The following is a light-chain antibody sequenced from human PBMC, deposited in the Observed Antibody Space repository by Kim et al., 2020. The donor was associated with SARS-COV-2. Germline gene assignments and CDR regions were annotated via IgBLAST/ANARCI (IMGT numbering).Light chain of an antibody. J-gene: IGKJ4*01. Sequence: DIQMTQSPSTLSASAGDRVTITCRASQSISNWLAWYQQKPGKAPKLLISKASSLESGVPARFSGSGSGTEFTLTISSLQPDDFATYYCKQYTSQSLLTFGGGTKVDIK. CDR1: QSISNW. CDR3: KQYTSQSLLT. CDR2: KAS. V-gene: IGKV1-5*03.